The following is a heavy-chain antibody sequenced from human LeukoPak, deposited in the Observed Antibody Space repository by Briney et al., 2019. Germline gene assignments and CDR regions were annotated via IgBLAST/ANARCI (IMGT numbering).Heavy chain of an antibody. J-gene: IGHJ6*03. D-gene: IGHD3-16*01. CDR2: IGTAGDT. V-gene: IGHV3-13*01. Sequence: GGSLRLSCAAAVFTLSSYDMHWVRHAAGKGLEWDSAIGTAGDTYYPGSVKGRFTISRENAKNSLYLQMNSLRAGDTAVYYWARAGLGYYYYYMDVWGKGTTVTVSS. CDR3: ARAGLGYYYYYMDV. CDR1: VFTLSSYD.